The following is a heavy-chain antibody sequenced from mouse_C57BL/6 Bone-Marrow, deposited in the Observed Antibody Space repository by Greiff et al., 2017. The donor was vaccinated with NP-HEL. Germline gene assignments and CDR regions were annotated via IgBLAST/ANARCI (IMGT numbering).Heavy chain of an antibody. V-gene: IGHV1-74*01. CDR3: AIYDGYYCFAY. Sequence: QVQLQQPGAELVKPGASVKVSCKASGYTFTSYWMHWVKQRPGQGLEWIGRIHPSDSDTNYNQKFKGKATLTVDKSSSTAYMLLSSLTSEDSAVYYCAIYDGYYCFAYWGQGTLVTVSA. CDR2: IHPSDSDT. D-gene: IGHD2-3*01. CDR1: GYTFTSYW. J-gene: IGHJ3*01.